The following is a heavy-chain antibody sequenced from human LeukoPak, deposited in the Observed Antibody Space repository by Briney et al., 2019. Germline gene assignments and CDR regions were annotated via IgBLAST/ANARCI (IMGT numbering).Heavy chain of an antibody. D-gene: IGHD2-21*01. Sequence: PGGSLRLSCVASGYTFSSYGMHWVRQAPGKGLQWVAVIWYDESKKYYTDSVKGRFTISRDVSKNTLYLQMNSLRAEDSAMYYCARDGGIGLDYWGQGTLVTASS. J-gene: IGHJ4*02. CDR2: IWYDESKK. CDR1: GYTFSSYG. V-gene: IGHV3-33*01. CDR3: ARDGGIGLDY.